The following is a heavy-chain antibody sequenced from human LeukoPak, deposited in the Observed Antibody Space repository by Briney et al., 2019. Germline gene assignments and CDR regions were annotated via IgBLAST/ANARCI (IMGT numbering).Heavy chain of an antibody. V-gene: IGHV3-21*01. CDR3: AKDWDGSGSYFADY. D-gene: IGHD3-10*01. CDR2: ISSSGTYI. Sequence: GGSLRLSCETSGFTFSKHALNWVRQAPGKGLEWVSSISSSGTYIYYADSLKGRFTISRDNSKNTLHLQMNSLRAEDTAVYYCAKDWDGSGSYFADYWGQGTLVTVSS. CDR1: GFTFSKHA. J-gene: IGHJ4*02.